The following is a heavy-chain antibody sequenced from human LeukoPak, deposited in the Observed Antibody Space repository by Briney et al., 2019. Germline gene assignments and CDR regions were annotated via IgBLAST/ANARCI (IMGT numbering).Heavy chain of an antibody. J-gene: IGHJ5*02. D-gene: IGHD6-19*01. V-gene: IGHV3-66*01. CDR3: ARMVTGWPNWIDP. Sequence: GGSPRLSCAASGFTVSNYYMSWVRQAPGKGLEWVSVIYSGGSAYSADSVKGRFTMSRDNSQNTLYLQMNSLRAEDTAVYYCARMVTGWPNWIDPWGQGTLVTVSS. CDR1: GFTVSNYY. CDR2: IYSGGSA.